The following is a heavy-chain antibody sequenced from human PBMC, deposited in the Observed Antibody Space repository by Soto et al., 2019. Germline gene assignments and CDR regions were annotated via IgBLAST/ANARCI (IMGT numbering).Heavy chain of an antibody. CDR1: GFTFSTYS. CDR2: IRDSGHST. J-gene: IGHJ3*02. Sequence: EVQLLESGGGLVQPGGSLRLSCAASGFTFSTYSMTWVRQAPGKGLAWVSTIRDSGHSTHYADSVRGRFAISRDNSKNTLFLQMNSMRAEDTAVYYCARVKAQILSSGWYGGDYIWGQGTMVPVSS. CDR3: ARVKAQILSSGWYGGDYI. D-gene: IGHD6-19*01. V-gene: IGHV3-23*01.